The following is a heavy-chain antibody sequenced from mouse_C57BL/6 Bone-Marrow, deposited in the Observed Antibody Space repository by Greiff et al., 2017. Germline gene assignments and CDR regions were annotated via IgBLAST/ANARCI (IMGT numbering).Heavy chain of an antibody. V-gene: IGHV14-3*01. D-gene: IGHD1-1*02. Sequence: EVQLQQSVAELVRPGASVKLSCTASGFNIKNTYMHWVKQRPEQGLEWIGRIDPANGNTKYAPKFQGKATITADTSSNTAYLQLSRLTSAATAIFSCASPYYNGGSHEYCDVWGTGT. J-gene: IGHJ1*03. CDR1: GFNIKNTY. CDR2: IDPANGNT. CDR3: ASPYYNGGSHEYCDV.